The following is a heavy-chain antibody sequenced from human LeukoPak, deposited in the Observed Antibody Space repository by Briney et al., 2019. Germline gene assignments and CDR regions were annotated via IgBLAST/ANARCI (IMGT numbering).Heavy chain of an antibody. CDR2: TYYRSKWYN. Sequence: SQTLSLTCAISGDSVSSNSAAWNWIRQSPLRGLEWLGRTYYRSKWYNDYAVSVKSRITINPDTSKNQFSLQLNSVTPEDTAVYYCARERQDTAMVFDYWGQGTLVTVSS. CDR1: GDSVSSNSAA. J-gene: IGHJ4*02. V-gene: IGHV6-1*01. D-gene: IGHD5-18*01. CDR3: ARERQDTAMVFDY.